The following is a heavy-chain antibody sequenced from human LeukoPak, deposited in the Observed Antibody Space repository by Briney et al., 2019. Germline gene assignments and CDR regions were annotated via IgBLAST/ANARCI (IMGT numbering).Heavy chain of an antibody. V-gene: IGHV3-74*01. CDR2: INSDGSST. Sequence: PGGSLRLSCAASGFTFSTYWMHWVRQAPGKWLVWVSRINSDGSSTSYADSVKGRFTISRDNAKNTLYLQMNSLRADDTAVYYCARDPGYSYGLDYWGQGTLVTVSS. CDR3: ARDPGYSYGLDY. D-gene: IGHD5-18*01. J-gene: IGHJ4*02. CDR1: GFTFSTYW.